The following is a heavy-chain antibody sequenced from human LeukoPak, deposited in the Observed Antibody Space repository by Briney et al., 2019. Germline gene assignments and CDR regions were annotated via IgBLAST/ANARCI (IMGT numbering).Heavy chain of an antibody. V-gene: IGHV4-61*02. D-gene: IGHD5-18*01. CDR3: ATVDTDAFDI. Sequence: SETLSLTCTVSGGSISSGSYYWSWIRQPAGKGLEWIGRIYTSGGTNYNPSLKSRVTISVDTSKNQFSLKLSSVTAADTAVYYCATVDTDAFDIWGQGTMVTVSS. CDR2: IYTSGGT. J-gene: IGHJ3*02. CDR1: GGSISSGSYY.